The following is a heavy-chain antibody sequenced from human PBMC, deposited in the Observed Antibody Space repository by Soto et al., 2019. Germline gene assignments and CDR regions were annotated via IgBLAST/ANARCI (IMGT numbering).Heavy chain of an antibody. V-gene: IGHV3-23*01. CDR2: ISGSGGST. D-gene: IGHD3-10*01. CDR3: AKDRDRGPAGGYFDY. J-gene: IGHJ4*02. Sequence: GGSLRLSCAASGFTFSSYAMSWVRQAPGKGLEWVSAISGSGGSTYYADSVKGRFTISRDNSKNTLYLQMNSLRAEDTAVYYCAKDRDRGPAGGYFDYWGQGTLVTVSS. CDR1: GFTFSSYA.